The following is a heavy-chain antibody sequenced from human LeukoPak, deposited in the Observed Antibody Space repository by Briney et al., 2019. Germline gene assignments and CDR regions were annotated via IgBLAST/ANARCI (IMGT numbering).Heavy chain of an antibody. CDR2: ISGSGGST. V-gene: IGHV3-23*01. CDR1: GFTFSDYY. Sequence: GGSLRLSCAASGFTFSDYYVSWVRQAPGKGLEWVSAISGSGGSTYYADSVKGRFTISRDNSKNTLYLQMNSLRAEDTAVYYCAKAVGDYYYYGSAEIAFDIWGQGTMVTVSS. J-gene: IGHJ3*02. D-gene: IGHD3-10*01. CDR3: AKAVGDYYYYGSAEIAFDI.